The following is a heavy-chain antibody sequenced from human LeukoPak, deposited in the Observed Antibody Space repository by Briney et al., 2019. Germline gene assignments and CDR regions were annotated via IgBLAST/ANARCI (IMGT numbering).Heavy chain of an antibody. CDR1: GITFSSYS. J-gene: IGHJ4*02. D-gene: IGHD6-6*01. CDR3: ARGLRQLVRSWHY. Sequence: GSLRLSCVASGITFSSYSMNWVRQAPGKGLEWIGEINHRGSTNYNPSLKSRVTISVDTSKNQFSLKLSSVTAADTAVYYCARGLRQLVRSWHYWGQGTLVTVSS. CDR2: INHRGST. V-gene: IGHV4-34*01.